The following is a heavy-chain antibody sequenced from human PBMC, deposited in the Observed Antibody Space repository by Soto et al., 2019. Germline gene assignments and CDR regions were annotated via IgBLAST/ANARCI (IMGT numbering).Heavy chain of an antibody. CDR2: INHSGST. CDR3: ASYHYYDFWVGSRHYMDA. Sequence: QVHLEQWGAGLLKPSETLSLTCAVYGGSLSSYFWSWVRQPPGKGLEWIGEINHSGSTNYHPSLKSRVTISADASKHQFSLRLSSVTAADSAIYYCASYHYYDFWVGSRHYMDAWGKGTTVTVSS. J-gene: IGHJ6*03. CDR1: GGSLSSYF. V-gene: IGHV4-34*01. D-gene: IGHD3-3*01.